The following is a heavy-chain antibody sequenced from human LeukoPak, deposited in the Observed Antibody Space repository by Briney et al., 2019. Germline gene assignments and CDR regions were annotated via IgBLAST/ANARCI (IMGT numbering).Heavy chain of an antibody. V-gene: IGHV4-39*01. Sequence: SETLSLTCTVSGGSISNNNYYWGWIRQPPGKGLEWIGTIYYSGSTYYNPSLKSRVTVSVDMSKNQFSLKLSSVTAADTTVYYCARMYSGYEDYWGQGTLVTVSS. CDR1: GGSISNNNYY. CDR2: IYYSGST. D-gene: IGHD5-12*01. CDR3: ARMYSGYEDY. J-gene: IGHJ4*02.